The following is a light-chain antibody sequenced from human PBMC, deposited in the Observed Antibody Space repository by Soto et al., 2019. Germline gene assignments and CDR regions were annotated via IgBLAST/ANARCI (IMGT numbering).Light chain of an antibody. CDR2: GAS. CDR3: QQYGSSPL. Sequence: EFWLPRFQGFLSFSPGERATFSGRASQSVSNDFLAWYQQKPGQAPRLLIYGASNRATGIPDRFSGSGSGTDFTLTISRLEPEDFAVYYCQQYGSSPLFGPGTKVDI. J-gene: IGKJ3*01. CDR1: QSVSNDF. V-gene: IGKV3-20*01.